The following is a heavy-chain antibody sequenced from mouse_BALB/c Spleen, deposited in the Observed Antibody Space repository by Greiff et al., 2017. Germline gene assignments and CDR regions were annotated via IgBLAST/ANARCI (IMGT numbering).Heavy chain of an antibody. J-gene: IGHJ3*01. V-gene: IGHV3-2*02. Sequence: DVQLQESGPGLVKPSQSLSLTCTVTGYSITSDYAWNWIRQFPGNKLEWMGYISYSGSTSYNPSLKSRISITRDTSKNQFFLQLNSVTTEDTATYYCARGGLRPGAWFAYWGQGTLVTVSA. CDR1: GYSITSDYA. D-gene: IGHD2-4*01. CDR2: ISYSGST. CDR3: ARGGLRPGAWFAY.